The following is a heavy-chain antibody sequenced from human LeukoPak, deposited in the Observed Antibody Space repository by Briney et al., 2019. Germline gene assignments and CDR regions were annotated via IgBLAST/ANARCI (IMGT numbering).Heavy chain of an antibody. CDR1: GFTFSSYW. J-gene: IGHJ6*02. CDR3: ARADCSGGSCYRLYYYYGMDV. D-gene: IGHD2-15*01. V-gene: IGHV3-74*01. Sequence: GSLRLSCAASGFTFSSYWMHWVRQAPGKGLVWVSRINSDGSSTSYADSVKGRFTISRDNAKNTLYLQMNSLRAEDTAVYYCARADCSGGSCYRLYYYYGMDVWGQGTTVTVSS. CDR2: INSDGSST.